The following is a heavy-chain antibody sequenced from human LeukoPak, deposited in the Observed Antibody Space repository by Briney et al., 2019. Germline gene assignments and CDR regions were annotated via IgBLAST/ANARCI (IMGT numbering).Heavy chain of an antibody. CDR2: ISSSSSYI. V-gene: IGHV3-21*01. Sequence: GGSLRLSCAASGFTFSSYSMNWVRQAPGKGLEWVSSISSSSSYIYYADSVKGRFTISIDNAKNSLYLQMNSLRAEDTAVYYCATDYGHDAFDIWGQGTMVTVSS. J-gene: IGHJ3*02. CDR3: ATDYGHDAFDI. CDR1: GFTFSSYS. D-gene: IGHD3-16*01.